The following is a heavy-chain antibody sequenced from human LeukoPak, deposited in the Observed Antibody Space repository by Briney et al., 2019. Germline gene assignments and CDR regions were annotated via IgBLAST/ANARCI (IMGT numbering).Heavy chain of an antibody. CDR3: ARRHGDYGNWFDP. CDR1: GYSFPSYW. J-gene: IGHJ5*02. D-gene: IGHD4-17*01. CDR2: IYPGDSDT. V-gene: IGHV5-51*01. Sequence: KAGESLKISCKGSGYSFPSYWIGWVRQMPGKGLEWMGIIYPGDSDTRYSPSFQGQVTISADKSISTAYLQWSSLKASDTAMYYCARRHGDYGNWFDPWGQGTLVTVSS.